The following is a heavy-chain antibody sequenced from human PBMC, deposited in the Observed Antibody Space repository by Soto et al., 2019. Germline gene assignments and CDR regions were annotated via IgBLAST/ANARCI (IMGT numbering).Heavy chain of an antibody. CDR2: IWYDGSNK. CDR1: GFTFSSYG. CDR3: AREDYDILTGYYSPAAFDY. J-gene: IGHJ4*02. Sequence: GGSLRLSCAASGFTFSSYGMHWVRQAPGKGLEWVAVIWYDGSNKYYADSVKGRFTISRDNSKNTLYLQMNSLRAEDTAVYYCAREDYDILTGYYSPAAFDYWGQGTLVTVSS. D-gene: IGHD3-9*01. V-gene: IGHV3-33*01.